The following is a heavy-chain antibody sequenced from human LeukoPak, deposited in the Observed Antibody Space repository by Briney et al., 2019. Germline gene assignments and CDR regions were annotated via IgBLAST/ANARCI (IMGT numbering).Heavy chain of an antibody. V-gene: IGHV1-18*01. CDR2: ISAYNGNT. Sequence: GASVKVSCKASGYTFTSYGISWVRQAPGQGLEWMGWISAYNGNTNYAQKLQGRVTMTTDTSTSTAYMELRSLRSDDTAVYYCARDYLYYDSSGLHVYWGQGTLVTVSS. J-gene: IGHJ4*02. CDR3: ARDYLYYDSSGLHVY. D-gene: IGHD3-22*01. CDR1: GYTFTSYG.